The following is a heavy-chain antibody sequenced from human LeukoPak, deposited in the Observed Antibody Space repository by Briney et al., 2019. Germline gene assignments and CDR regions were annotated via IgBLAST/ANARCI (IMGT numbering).Heavy chain of an antibody. CDR2: MYDSEKT. CDR3: ATIKRGSIYGYFDF. D-gene: IGHD5-18*01. Sequence: PSETLSLTCTVSGVSITSHYWSWIRQPPGKGLEWIGYMYDSEKTKDNLSVKSRSTLSADTSKNQFSLRLSSVTAEDTAVYYCATIKRGSIYGYFDFWGQGILVTVSS. CDR1: GVSITSHY. V-gene: IGHV4-59*11. J-gene: IGHJ4*02.